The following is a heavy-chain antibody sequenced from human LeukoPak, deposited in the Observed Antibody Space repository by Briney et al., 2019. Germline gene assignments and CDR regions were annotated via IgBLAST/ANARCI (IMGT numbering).Heavy chain of an antibody. D-gene: IGHD1-14*01. Sequence: GESLKISCQASGSRFTSYLVGWVRQLPGKGLEWMGIIYTRDSDTRYSPSFQGQVTITADKSISTAYLQWSSLKASDTAMYYCGRPYRGAFDIWGQGTMVTVSS. CDR2: IYTRDSDT. J-gene: IGHJ3*02. CDR3: GRPYRGAFDI. CDR1: GSRFTSYL. V-gene: IGHV5-51*01.